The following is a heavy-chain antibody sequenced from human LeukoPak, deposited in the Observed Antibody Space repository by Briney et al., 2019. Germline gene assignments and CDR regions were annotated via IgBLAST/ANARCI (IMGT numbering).Heavy chain of an antibody. V-gene: IGHV3-30*02. CDR3: ASPSYGSGSYSFDY. CDR2: IRYDGSNK. Sequence: PGGSLRLSCAASGFTFSSYGMHWVRQAPGKGLEWVAFIRYDGSNKYYADSVKGRFTISRDIAKSSLYLQVNSLRAEDTAVYFCASPSYGSGSYSFDYWGQGTLVTVSS. J-gene: IGHJ4*02. D-gene: IGHD3-10*01. CDR1: GFTFSSYG.